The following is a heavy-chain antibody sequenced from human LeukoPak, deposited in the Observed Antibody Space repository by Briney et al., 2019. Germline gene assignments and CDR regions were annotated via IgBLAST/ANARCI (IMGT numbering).Heavy chain of an antibody. D-gene: IGHD3-10*01. CDR2: IIPIFGTA. Sequence: GASVKVSCKASGGTFSSYAISWVRQAPGQGLEWMGGIIPIFGTANYAQKFQGRVTITTDESTSTAYMELSSLRSEDTAVYYCASAYYYDSRWDAFDIWGQGTMVTVSS. J-gene: IGHJ3*02. CDR3: ASAYYYDSRWDAFDI. V-gene: IGHV1-69*05. CDR1: GGTFSSYA.